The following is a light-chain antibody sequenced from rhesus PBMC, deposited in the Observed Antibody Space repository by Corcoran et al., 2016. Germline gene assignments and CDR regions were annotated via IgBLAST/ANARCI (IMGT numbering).Light chain of an antibody. CDR2: KAS. J-gene: IGKJ4*01. CDR1: QGISSY. Sequence: DIQMTQSPSSLSASVGDTVTITCRASQGISSYLAWYQLKPGKAPKLLIYKASTLQSGVPSRFSDSGVGTVFNLTSTSLQPEDFAAYYCQQHNSYPLTFGGGTKVEIK. V-gene: IGKV1-25*01. CDR3: QQHNSYPLT.